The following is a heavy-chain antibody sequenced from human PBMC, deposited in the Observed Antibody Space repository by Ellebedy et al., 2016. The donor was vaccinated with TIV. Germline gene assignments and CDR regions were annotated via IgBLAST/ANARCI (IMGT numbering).Heavy chain of an antibody. CDR2: IDPTDSYT. J-gene: IGHJ6*02. CDR3: SRHRGYGMDV. V-gene: IGHV5-10-1*01. Sequence: GESLKISCKGSEYSFTRYWIGWVRQIPGKGLEWMGKIDPTDSYTNYSPSFQGLVTISADESASTAYLQWPSLKASDSATYYCSRHRGYGMDVWGQGTTVTVSS. CDR1: EYSFTRYW. D-gene: IGHD3-10*01.